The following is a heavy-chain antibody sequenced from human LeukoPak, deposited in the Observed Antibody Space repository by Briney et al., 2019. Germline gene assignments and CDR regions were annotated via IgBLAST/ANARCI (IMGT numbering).Heavy chain of an antibody. V-gene: IGHV3-23*01. Sequence: GGSLRLSCAASGFTFSSYAMSWVRQAPGKGLEWVSAISGSGGSTYYADSVKGRFTISRDNSKNTLYPQMNSLRAEDTAVYYCAKMGDNTYYYDSSGYYYFDYWGQGTLVTVSS. D-gene: IGHD3-22*01. CDR2: ISGSGGST. CDR3: AKMGDNTYYYDSSGYYYFDY. CDR1: GFTFSSYA. J-gene: IGHJ4*02.